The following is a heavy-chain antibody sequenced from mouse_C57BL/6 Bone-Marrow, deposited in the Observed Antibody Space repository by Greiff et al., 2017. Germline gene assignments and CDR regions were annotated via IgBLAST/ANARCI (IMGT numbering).Heavy chain of an antibody. CDR3: ARSRLTGFAY. D-gene: IGHD4-1*01. J-gene: IGHJ3*01. CDR1: GYTFTSYW. CDR2: IHPNSGST. Sequence: QVQLQQPGAELVKPGASVKLSCKVSGYTFTSYWMHWVKQRPGQGLEWIGMIHPNSGSTNYNEKFKSKATLTVDKSSSTAYMQLSSLTSEDSAVYYCARSRLTGFAYWGQGTLVTVSA. V-gene: IGHV1-64*01.